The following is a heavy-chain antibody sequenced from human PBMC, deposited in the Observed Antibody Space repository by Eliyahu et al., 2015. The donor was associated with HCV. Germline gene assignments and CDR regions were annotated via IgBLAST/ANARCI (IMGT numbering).Heavy chain of an antibody. Sequence: EVQLVQSGAELKKPGXSLKVSXKGSGYDFXGYWIGWVRQMPGKGLEWMGMIYRDXSDTRYSPSFRGQVTISADKSISTAYLQWSSLRASDTAIYYCARIRDGYKDYWGQGTLVTVSS. D-gene: IGHD5-24*01. J-gene: IGHJ4*02. V-gene: IGHV5-51*01. CDR3: ARIRDGYKDY. CDR2: IYRDXSDT. CDR1: GYDFXGYW.